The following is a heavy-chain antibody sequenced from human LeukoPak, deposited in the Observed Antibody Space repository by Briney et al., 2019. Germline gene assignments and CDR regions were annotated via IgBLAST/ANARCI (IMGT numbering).Heavy chain of an antibody. D-gene: IGHD3-3*01. CDR1: GFDFSSNW. CDR3: AKDHYWSIDY. Sequence: GGSLRLSCAASGFDFSSNWMHWVRHAPGQELVWVSRIKGDGISTNYADSVKGRFTISRDIAKNTLYLQMNSLRAEDTGVYYCAKDHYWSIDYWGRGTLVTVSS. CDR2: IKGDGIST. J-gene: IGHJ4*02. V-gene: IGHV3-74*01.